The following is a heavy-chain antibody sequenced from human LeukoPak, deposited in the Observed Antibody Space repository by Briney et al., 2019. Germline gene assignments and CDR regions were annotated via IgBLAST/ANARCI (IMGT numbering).Heavy chain of an antibody. D-gene: IGHD6-19*01. CDR1: GFPFSGYV. Sequence: GGSLRLSCAASGFPFSGYVMHWVRQAPGKGLEWVAVIRYDGNNKYYADSVKGRFTISRDNSKNMLYLQMNSLGTEDTAVYYCAKDRWGAVASFDYWGQGTLVTASS. V-gene: IGHV3-30*02. CDR3: AKDRWGAVASFDY. J-gene: IGHJ4*02. CDR2: IRYDGNNK.